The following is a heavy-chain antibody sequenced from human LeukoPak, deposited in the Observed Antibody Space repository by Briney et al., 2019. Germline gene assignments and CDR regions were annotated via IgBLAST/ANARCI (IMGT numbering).Heavy chain of an antibody. V-gene: IGHV3-23*01. CDR2: ISASGGST. CDR3: ANLRNAY. Sequence: GGSLRLSCAVSGFTFSNYYFNLVRQAPGKGLEWVSTISASGGSTYYSDSVKGRFTISRDNSKNTLYLQMNSLRADDTAVYYCANLRNAYWGQGTLVTVSS. CDR1: GFTFSNYY. J-gene: IGHJ4*02.